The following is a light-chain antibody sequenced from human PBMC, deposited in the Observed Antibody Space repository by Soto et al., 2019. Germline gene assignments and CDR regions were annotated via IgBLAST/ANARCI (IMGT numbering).Light chain of an antibody. J-gene: IGKJ4*01. V-gene: IGKV1-39*01. CDR2: AAS. Sequence: DIQMTQSPSSLSASVGDRVTITCRASQSISSYLNWYQQKPGKAPKLLIYAASSLQSGVPSRFSGSGSGTDFTLTISSLQPEDFATYYCQQSRGTFGGGTKVDIK. CDR3: QQSRGT. CDR1: QSISSY.